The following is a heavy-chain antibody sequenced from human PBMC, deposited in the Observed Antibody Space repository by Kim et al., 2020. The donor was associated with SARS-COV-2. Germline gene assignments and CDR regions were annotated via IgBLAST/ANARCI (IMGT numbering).Heavy chain of an antibody. CDR1: GFTFSSYS. V-gene: IGHV3-21*01. CDR3: ARDFNQYFDWLLDY. D-gene: IGHD3-9*01. Sequence: GGSLRLSCAASGFTFSSYSMNWVRQAPGKGLEWVSSISSSSSYIYYADSVKGRFTISRDNAKNSLYLQMNSLRAEDTAVYYCARDFNQYFDWLLDYWGQGTLVTVSS. J-gene: IGHJ4*02. CDR2: ISSSSSYI.